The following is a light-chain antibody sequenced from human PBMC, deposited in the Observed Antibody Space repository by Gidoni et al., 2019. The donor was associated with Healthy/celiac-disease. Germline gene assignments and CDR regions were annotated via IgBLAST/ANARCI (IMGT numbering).Light chain of an antibody. CDR1: SSNIGNNY. V-gene: IGLV1-51*01. CDR3: GTWDSSLSAAV. CDR2: DNI. Sequence: QSVLTQPPSVSAAPGQKVTIPCSGSSSNIGNNYVSWYQQLPGTAPKLLIYDNIKRPSGIPDRFSGSKSGTSATLGITGLQTGDEADYYCGTWDSSLSAAVFGGGTKLTVL. J-gene: IGLJ3*02.